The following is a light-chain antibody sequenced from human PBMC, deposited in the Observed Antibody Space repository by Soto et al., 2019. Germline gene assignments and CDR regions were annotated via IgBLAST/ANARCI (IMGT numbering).Light chain of an antibody. Sequence: EIVLTQSPATLSLSPGERATLSCRASQSVSSYLTWYQQTPGQAPRILIYGASTRDTSIPARFSGSGSGTDFTLTISRLQPEDFEVYYCQQDYNLPLTFGGGTKVDIK. CDR3: QQDYNLPLT. CDR1: QSVSSY. CDR2: GAS. V-gene: IGKV3D-7*01. J-gene: IGKJ4*01.